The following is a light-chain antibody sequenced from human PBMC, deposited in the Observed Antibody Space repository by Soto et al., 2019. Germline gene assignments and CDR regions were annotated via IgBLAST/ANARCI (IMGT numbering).Light chain of an antibody. CDR2: TNN. J-gene: IGLJ2*01. Sequence: QSVLTQPPSASGTPGQRVSISCSGRSSNIGSNTVSWYQQLPGTAPKLLIYTNNQRPSWVPDRFSGSKSGTSASLAISGLQSEDEADYYCAAWDDRLNGQGVFGGGTKLTVL. V-gene: IGLV1-44*01. CDR3: AAWDDRLNGQGV. CDR1: SSNIGSNT.